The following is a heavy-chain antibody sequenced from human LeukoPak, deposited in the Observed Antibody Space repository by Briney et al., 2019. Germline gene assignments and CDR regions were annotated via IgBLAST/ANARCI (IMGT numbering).Heavy chain of an antibody. Sequence: SVKVSCKASGYTFTSYDINWVRQATGQGLEWMGWMNPNSGNTGYAQKFQGRVTMTRNTSISTAYMELSSLRSEDTAVYYCARGLSSGWYYYYYGMDVWGQGTTVTVSS. V-gene: IGHV1-8*01. CDR1: GYTFTSYD. CDR2: MNPNSGNT. CDR3: ARGLSSGWYYYYYGMDV. J-gene: IGHJ6*02. D-gene: IGHD6-25*01.